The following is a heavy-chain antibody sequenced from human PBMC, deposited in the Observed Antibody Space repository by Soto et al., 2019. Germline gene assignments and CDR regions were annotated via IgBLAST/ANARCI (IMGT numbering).Heavy chain of an antibody. CDR2: ISYDGSNK. Sequence: GGSLRLSCAASGFTFSSYAMHWVRQAPGKGLEWVAVISYDGSNKYYADSVKGRFTISRDNSKNTLYLQMNSLRAEDTAVYYCARDVSHYDFWSGYYYYGMDVWGQGTTVTVSS. V-gene: IGHV3-30-3*01. D-gene: IGHD3-3*01. CDR1: GFTFSSYA. CDR3: ARDVSHYDFWSGYYYYGMDV. J-gene: IGHJ6*02.